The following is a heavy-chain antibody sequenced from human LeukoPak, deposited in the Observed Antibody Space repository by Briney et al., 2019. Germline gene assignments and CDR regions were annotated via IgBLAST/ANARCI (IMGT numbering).Heavy chain of an antibody. CDR1: GYTFTGYY. CDR3: ARDLPADYDSSGYYFDY. V-gene: IGHV1-18*04. Sequence: ASVKVSCKASGYTFTGYYMHWVRQAPGQGLEWMGWISAYNGNTNYAQKLQGRVTMTTDTSTSTAYMELRSLRSDDTAVYYCARDLPADYDSSGYYFDYWGQGTLVTVSS. D-gene: IGHD3-22*01. CDR2: ISAYNGNT. J-gene: IGHJ4*02.